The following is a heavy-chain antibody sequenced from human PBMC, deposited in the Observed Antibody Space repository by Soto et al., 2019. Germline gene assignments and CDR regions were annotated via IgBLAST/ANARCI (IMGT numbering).Heavy chain of an antibody. D-gene: IGHD1-1*01. CDR3: AHRAGLQGNWDGGYFDY. CDR2: IYWDDDK. J-gene: IGHJ4*02. CDR1: GFSLSTSGVG. V-gene: IGHV2-5*02. Sequence: QITLKESGPTRVKPTQPLTLTCTFSGFSLSTSGVGVGWIRQPPGKALEHLALIYWDDDKRYSPSLKSRLTITKDTSKNQVVLTMTNMDPVDTATYYCAHRAGLQGNWDGGYFDYWGQGALVTVSS.